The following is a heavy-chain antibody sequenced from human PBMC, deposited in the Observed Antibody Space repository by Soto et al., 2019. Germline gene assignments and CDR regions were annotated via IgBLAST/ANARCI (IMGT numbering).Heavy chain of an antibody. CDR3: AKTQGPFYYDSSGYYLAY. D-gene: IGHD3-22*01. CDR1: GFIFSTYV. J-gene: IGHJ4*02. CDR2: ITDGGAST. V-gene: IGHV3-23*01. Sequence: GGSLRLSCAASGFIFSTYVMTWVRQTPGAGLEWVSTITDGGASTYYADSVKGRFTISRDNSKNTLYLQMNSLRAEDTAVYYCAKTQGPFYYDSSGYYLAYWGQGTLVTAPQ.